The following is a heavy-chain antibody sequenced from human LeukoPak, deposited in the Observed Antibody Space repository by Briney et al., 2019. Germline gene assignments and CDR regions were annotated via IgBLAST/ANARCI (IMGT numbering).Heavy chain of an antibody. V-gene: IGHV4-59*01. Sequence: SETLSLTCSVSGGSISSYYWSWIRQPPGKGLEWIGYLYHSGSTNYNPSLKSRVTISEDTSKNQFSLKLTSVTAADTAVYYCARMDSSGHSYQLPFDCWGQGTLVTVSS. CDR2: LYHSGST. J-gene: IGHJ4*02. CDR1: GGSISSYY. D-gene: IGHD3-22*01. CDR3: ARMDSSGHSYQLPFDC.